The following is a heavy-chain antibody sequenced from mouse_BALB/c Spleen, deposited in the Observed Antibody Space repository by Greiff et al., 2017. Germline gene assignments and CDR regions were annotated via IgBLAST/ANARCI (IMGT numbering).Heavy chain of an antibody. Sequence: EVQLQQSGPELVKPGASVKMSCKASGYTFTSYVMHWVKQKPGQGLEWIGYINPYNDGTKYNEKFKGKATLTSDKSSSTAYMELSSLTSEDSAVYYCAFYYGKPYYYAMDYWGQGTSVTVSS. CDR1: GYTFTSYV. CDR2: INPYNDGT. V-gene: IGHV1-14*01. CDR3: AFYYGKPYYYAMDY. D-gene: IGHD2-1*01. J-gene: IGHJ4*01.